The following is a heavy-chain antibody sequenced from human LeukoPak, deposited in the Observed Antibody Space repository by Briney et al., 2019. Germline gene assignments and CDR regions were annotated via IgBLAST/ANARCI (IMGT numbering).Heavy chain of an antibody. Sequence: NPSQTLSLTCTVSGGSISSGGYYWSWIRQHPGKGLEWIGYIYYSGSTYYNPSLKSRVTISVDTSKNQFSLKLSSATAADTAVYYCARGKGGYSPSDVWGQGTTVTVSS. V-gene: IGHV4-31*03. J-gene: IGHJ6*02. CDR1: GGSISSGGYY. CDR2: IYYSGST. CDR3: ARGKGGYSPSDV. D-gene: IGHD5-18*01.